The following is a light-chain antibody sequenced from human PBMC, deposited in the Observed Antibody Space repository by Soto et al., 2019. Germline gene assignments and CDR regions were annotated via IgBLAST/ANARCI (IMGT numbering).Light chain of an antibody. V-gene: IGKV3-15*01. Sequence: EIVMTQSPATLSVSPGERATLSCRASQSVSSNLAWYQQKPGQAPRLLIYGASTRATGFPARFSGSGSGTEFTLTISRLQSEDSAVYYCQQYNTWPPWTFGQGTKVEIK. CDR1: QSVSSN. J-gene: IGKJ1*01. CDR2: GAS. CDR3: QQYNTWPPWT.